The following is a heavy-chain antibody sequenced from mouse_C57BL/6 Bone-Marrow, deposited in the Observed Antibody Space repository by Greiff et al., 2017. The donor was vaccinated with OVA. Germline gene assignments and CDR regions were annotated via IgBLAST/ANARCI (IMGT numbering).Heavy chain of an antibody. Sequence: EVQGVESGGGLVQPKGSLKLSCAASGFSFNTYAMNWVRQAPGKGLEWVARIRSKSNNYATYYADSVKDRFTISRDDSESMLYLQMNNLKTEDTAMYYCVRHEVYYYGSSEMAYWGQGTLVTVSA. D-gene: IGHD1-1*01. CDR3: VRHEVYYYGSSEMAY. J-gene: IGHJ3*01. V-gene: IGHV10-1*01. CDR1: GFSFNTYA. CDR2: IRSKSNNYAT.